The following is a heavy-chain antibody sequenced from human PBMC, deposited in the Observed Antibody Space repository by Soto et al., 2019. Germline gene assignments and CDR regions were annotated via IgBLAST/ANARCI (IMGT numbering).Heavy chain of an antibody. CDR3: TTPNEYDILTGYYRSFDY. CDR2: IKSKTDGGTT. D-gene: IGHD3-9*01. V-gene: IGHV3-15*07. Sequence: EVQLVESGGGLVKPGGSLRLSCAASGFTFSNAWMNWVRQAPGKGLEWVGRIKSKTDGGTTDYAAPVKGRFTISRDDSKNTLYLQMNSLKTEDTAVYYCTTPNEYDILTGYYRSFDYWGQGTLVTVSS. J-gene: IGHJ4*02. CDR1: GFTFSNAW.